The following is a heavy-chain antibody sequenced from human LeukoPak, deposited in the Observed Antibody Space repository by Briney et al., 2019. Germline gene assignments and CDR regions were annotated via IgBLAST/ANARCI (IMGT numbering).Heavy chain of an antibody. D-gene: IGHD6-13*01. CDR2: LYRSGST. CDR3: ARDSRIAVAGFYYFDY. V-gene: IGHV4-38-2*02. J-gene: IGHJ4*02. CDR1: GYSISSDYY. Sequence: SETLSLTCTVSGYSISSDYYWGWIRQPPGKGLEWIGSLYRSGSTYYNPSLKSRVTISLDTSKNQFSLKLSSVTAADTAVYYCARDSRIAVAGFYYFDYWGQGTLVTVSS.